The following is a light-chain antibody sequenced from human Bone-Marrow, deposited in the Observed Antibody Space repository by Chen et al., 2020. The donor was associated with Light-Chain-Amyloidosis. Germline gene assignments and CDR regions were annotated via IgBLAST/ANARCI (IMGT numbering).Light chain of an antibody. CDR1: SSDVGGDNH. J-gene: IGLJ1*01. Sequence: QSALTQPASVSGSPGQSITTSCTGTSSDVGGDNHVSWYQQHPEKAPKLMIYEGTNRPSWVPDRFSGSKSDNTASLTISGLQTEDEADYFCSSYTITNTLVFGSGTRVTVL. CDR2: EGT. V-gene: IGLV2-14*01. CDR3: SSYTITNTLV.